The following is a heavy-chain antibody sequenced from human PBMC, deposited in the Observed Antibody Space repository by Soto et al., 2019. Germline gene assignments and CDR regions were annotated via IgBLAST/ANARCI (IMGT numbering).Heavy chain of an antibody. V-gene: IGHV3-23*01. CDR2: IGGSDSST. J-gene: IGHJ4*02. D-gene: IGHD6-6*01. Sequence: PGGSLRLSCAASGFTFSSYAMSWVRQAPGKGLEWVSTIGGSDSSTYYADSVKGRFTISRDNSKNTLYLQMNSLRAADTAVYYCAKDLSLRAARPDYWGQGTLVTVSS. CDR3: AKDLSLRAARPDY. CDR1: GFTFSSYA.